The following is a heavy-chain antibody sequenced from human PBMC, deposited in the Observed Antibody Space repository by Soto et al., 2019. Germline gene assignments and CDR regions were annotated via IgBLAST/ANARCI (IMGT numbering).Heavy chain of an antibody. J-gene: IGHJ6*02. CDR2: MNPINGAT. D-gene: IGHD6-13*01. CDR1: GYDFTAYD. Sequence: ASVKVSCKASGYDFTAYDINWVRQASGQGLEWMGWMNPINGATGSARRFQGRVSMTRNAATGTAYLELTSLRSDDSAVYYCGRGPSPRAPAGGTPYYFAMDVWGQGTTVTVSS. V-gene: IGHV1-8*02. CDR3: GRGPSPRAPAGGTPYYFAMDV.